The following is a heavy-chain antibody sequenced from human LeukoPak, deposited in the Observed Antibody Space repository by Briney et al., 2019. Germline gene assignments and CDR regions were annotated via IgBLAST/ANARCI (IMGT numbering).Heavy chain of an antibody. J-gene: IGHJ6*02. V-gene: IGHV4-30-4*01. CDR3: ARTPSPDYYDGMDV. CDR2: IYYSGST. CDR1: GGSISSGDFY. Sequence: SKTLSLTCTVSGGSISSGDFYWSWIRQPPERSLEWIGYIYYSGSTYYNPSLKSRVTISVDTSKNQFSLKVSSVTAADTAVYYCARTPSPDYYDGMDVWGQGTTVTVSS.